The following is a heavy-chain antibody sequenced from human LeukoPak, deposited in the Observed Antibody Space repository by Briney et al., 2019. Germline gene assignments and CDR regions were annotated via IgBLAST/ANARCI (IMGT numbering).Heavy chain of an antibody. J-gene: IGHJ4*02. CDR3: ARDYYDSSGDY. Sequence: GGSLRLSCAASGFTFSNYGMNWVRQAPGKGLECVSYISSGSSTMYYADSVKGRFTISRDNAKNLLYLQMNSLRAEDTAVYYCARDYYDSSGDYWGQGTLVTVSS. D-gene: IGHD3-22*01. CDR2: ISSGSSTM. V-gene: IGHV3-48*01. CDR1: GFTFSNYG.